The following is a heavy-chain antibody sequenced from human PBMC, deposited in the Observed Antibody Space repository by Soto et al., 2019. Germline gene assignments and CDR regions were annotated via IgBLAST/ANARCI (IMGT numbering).Heavy chain of an antibody. D-gene: IGHD1-1*01. V-gene: IGHV4-39*02. Sequence: SETMSLTCTVSAASINSKDHFWAWIRQHPGKGLAWIASIYHNVATHYSPTLKGRVTISIDTSKNHFSLKLNSVTAANTAFDYCGKVFVWATAQNEFDSWGQGALVTVSS. CDR2: IYHNVAT. CDR1: AASINSKDHF. CDR3: GKVFVWATAQNEFDS. J-gene: IGHJ4*02.